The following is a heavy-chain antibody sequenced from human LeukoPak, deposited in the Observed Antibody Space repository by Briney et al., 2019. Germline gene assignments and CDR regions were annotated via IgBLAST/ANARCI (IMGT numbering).Heavy chain of an antibody. D-gene: IGHD5-18*01. CDR1: GFTFSSYS. V-gene: IGHV3-30*03. CDR3: ARGLQRHVDTTMVSRLWDY. CDR2: ISYDGSNK. J-gene: IGHJ4*02. Sequence: PGGSLRLSCAASGFTFSSYSMNWVRQAPGKGLEWVTVISYDGSNKYYTDSVKGRFTISRDNSKNTLYLQMNSLRAEDRAVYYCARGLQRHVDTTMVSRLWDYWGQGTLVTVSS.